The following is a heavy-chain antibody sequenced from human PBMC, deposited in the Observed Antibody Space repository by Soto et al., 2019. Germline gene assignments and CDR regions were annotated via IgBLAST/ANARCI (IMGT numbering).Heavy chain of an antibody. CDR3: ARDANDEPFEY. CDR1: GFTFSRYW. J-gene: IGHJ4*02. CDR2: IVSDGSRT. V-gene: IGHV3-74*01. D-gene: IGHD1-1*01. Sequence: GWSLRLSCAGSGFTFSRYWMHWVRQVPGKGLVWVANIVSDGSRTTYADSVKGRFTISRDKAKKTLYLQMESLRVEDTAVYYCARDANDEPFEYWGKGTLVTVSS.